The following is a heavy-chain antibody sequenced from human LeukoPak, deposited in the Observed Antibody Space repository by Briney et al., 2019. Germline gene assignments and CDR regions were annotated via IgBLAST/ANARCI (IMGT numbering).Heavy chain of an antibody. Sequence: SQTLSLTCTVSGGSISSGSYYWSWIRQPAGEGLEWIGRIYTSGSTNYNPSLKSRVTISVDTSKNQFSLKLSSVTAADTAVYYCARNGATRTGSWFDPWGQGTLVTVSS. D-gene: IGHD1-26*01. CDR1: GGSISSGSYY. V-gene: IGHV4-61*02. CDR2: IYTSGST. CDR3: ARNGATRTGSWFDP. J-gene: IGHJ5*02.